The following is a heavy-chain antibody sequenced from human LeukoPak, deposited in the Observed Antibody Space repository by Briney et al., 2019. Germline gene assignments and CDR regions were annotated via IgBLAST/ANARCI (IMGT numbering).Heavy chain of an antibody. CDR3: ARAPVTSCSGVLCYPFDY. V-gene: IGHV3-74*01. Sequence: GGSLRLSCAASGFTFRNYWMHWVRQAPGKGLVWVSRIYSDGSSTNYADSVRGRFTISRDNSKNTLYLQMNSLRAEDAAVYYCARAPVTSCSGVLCYPFDYWGQGTLVTVSS. J-gene: IGHJ4*02. CDR2: IYSDGSST. D-gene: IGHD2-15*01. CDR1: GFTFRNYW.